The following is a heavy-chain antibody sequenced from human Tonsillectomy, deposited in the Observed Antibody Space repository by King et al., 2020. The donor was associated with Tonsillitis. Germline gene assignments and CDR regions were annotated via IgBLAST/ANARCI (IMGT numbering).Heavy chain of an antibody. J-gene: IGHJ4*02. V-gene: IGHV5-51*01. D-gene: IGHD1-7*01. CDR1: GYSFSNYW. CDR2: IYPGDPDP. CDR3: ARQTGATFRDLDY. Sequence: VQLVESGAEVKKPGESLTISCKGSGYSFSNYWIGWVRQMPGKGLEWMGMIYPGDPDPRYSPSFRGHVVISTDKSKNTAYLQGSSLKGSDRAIYYCARQTGATFRDLDYWGQGALVTVSS.